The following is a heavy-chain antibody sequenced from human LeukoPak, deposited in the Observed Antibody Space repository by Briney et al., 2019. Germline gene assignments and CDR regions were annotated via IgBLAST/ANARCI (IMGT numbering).Heavy chain of an antibody. CDR3: ARGQVPAARGYNWFDP. J-gene: IGHJ5*02. D-gene: IGHD2-2*01. Sequence: SETLSLTCAVYGWSFNDYYWNWIRQPPGKGLEWIGETNARGDTNFNPSLKSRVTISVDTSKSQFSLRLTSIIAADTAVYYCARGQVPAARGYNWFDPWGQGTLVTVSS. V-gene: IGHV4-34*01. CDR1: GWSFNDYY. CDR2: TNARGDT.